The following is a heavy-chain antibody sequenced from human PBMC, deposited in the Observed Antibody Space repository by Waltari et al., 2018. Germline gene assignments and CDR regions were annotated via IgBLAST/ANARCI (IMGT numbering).Heavy chain of an antibody. Sequence: QVQLQESGPGPVKPSETLTLTCTVPDGSIRSYYWSWIRQPAGKGLEWIGRIYTSGSTNYNPSLKRRVTMSVDTSKNHFSLKLNSVTAADTAVYYCARTSGWYGGYYFDYWGQGTLVTVSS. D-gene: IGHD6-19*01. CDR1: DGSIRSYY. J-gene: IGHJ4*02. V-gene: IGHV4-4*07. CDR2: IYTSGST. CDR3: ARTSGWYGGYYFDY.